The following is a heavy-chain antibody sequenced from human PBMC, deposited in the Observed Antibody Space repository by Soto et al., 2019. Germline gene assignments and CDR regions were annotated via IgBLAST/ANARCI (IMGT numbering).Heavy chain of an antibody. CDR3: ATHPPYGPLDH. CDR2: IYYSENT. Sequence: SETLSLTCTVSVGSISSSGNHWGWIRQPPGKGLEWIGNIYYSENTYYNPSLKSRVTISVDTSKNQFSLRLTSVTAADTAVYYCATHPPYGPLDHWGQGTLVTVSS. CDR1: VGSISSSGNH. V-gene: IGHV4-39*01. J-gene: IGHJ4*02. D-gene: IGHD4-17*01.